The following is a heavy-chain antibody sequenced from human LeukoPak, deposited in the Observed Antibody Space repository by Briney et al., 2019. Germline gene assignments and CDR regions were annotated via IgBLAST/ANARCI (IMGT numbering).Heavy chain of an antibody. CDR3: ARGGLGAVAAY. J-gene: IGHJ4*02. Sequence: ASVKVSCKTSGYAFSDKYIHWVRQAPGQGLEWMGWMNPSNGGTIYAQKFQGRITMTRDTSISTAYMELSRLGFDDTAVYYCARGGLGAVAAYWGQGTLVTVSS. CDR2: MNPSNGGT. V-gene: IGHV1-2*02. CDR1: GYAFSDKY. D-gene: IGHD6-19*01.